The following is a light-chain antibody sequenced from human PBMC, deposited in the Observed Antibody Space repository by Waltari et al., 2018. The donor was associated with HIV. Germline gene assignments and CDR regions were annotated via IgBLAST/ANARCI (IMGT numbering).Light chain of an antibody. V-gene: IGLV1-40*01. CDR2: AIN. Sequence: QSVLTQPPSVSGAPGQRVTISCTGSNSNIGAGYGVHWYQHLPGAAPKLLIYAINTRPSGVPDRFAGSKSGTSASLAITGLQVEDEGDYFCQSYDSSLNVIFGGGTKLTVL. J-gene: IGLJ2*01. CDR3: QSYDSSLNVI. CDR1: NSNIGAGYG.